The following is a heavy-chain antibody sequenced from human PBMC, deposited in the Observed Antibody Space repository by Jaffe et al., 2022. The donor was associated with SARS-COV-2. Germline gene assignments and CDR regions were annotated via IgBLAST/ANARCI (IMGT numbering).Heavy chain of an antibody. CDR2: MNPNSGNT. J-gene: IGHJ6*02. CDR3: AGERYDFWSGYYDSYYYYGMDV. V-gene: IGHV1-8*01. Sequence: QVQLVQSGAEVKKPGASVKVSCKASGYTFTSYDINWVRQATGQGLEWMGWMNPNSGNTGYAQKFQGRVTMTRNTSISTAYMELSSLRSEDTAVYYCAGERYDFWSGYYDSYYYYGMDVWGQGTTVTVSS. D-gene: IGHD3-3*01. CDR1: GYTFTSYD.